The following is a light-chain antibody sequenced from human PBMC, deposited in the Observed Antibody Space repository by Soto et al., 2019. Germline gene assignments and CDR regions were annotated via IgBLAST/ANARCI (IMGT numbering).Light chain of an antibody. Sequence: DIQMTQSPSTLSGSVGDRVTINCRASQSIGTWLAWYQQKPGKAPKLLIYAASTLQSGVPSRFSGSGSGTDFTLTISSLQPEDFATYYCQQLNSYPPTFGQGTKVDIK. CDR3: QQLNSYPPT. J-gene: IGKJ1*01. CDR1: QSIGTW. V-gene: IGKV1-9*01. CDR2: AAS.